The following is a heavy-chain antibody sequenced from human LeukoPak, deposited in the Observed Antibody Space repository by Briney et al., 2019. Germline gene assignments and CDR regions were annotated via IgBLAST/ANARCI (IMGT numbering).Heavy chain of an antibody. CDR3: AKGGMSIAARAIDY. V-gene: IGHV3-23*01. CDR2: ISGSGGST. Sequence: GGSLRLSCAASGFTFSSYAMSWIRQAPGKGLEWVSAISGSGGSTYYADSVKGRFTISRDNSKNTLYLQMNSLRAEDTAVYYCAKGGMSIAARAIDYWGQGTLVTVSS. J-gene: IGHJ4*02. CDR1: GFTFSSYA. D-gene: IGHD6-6*01.